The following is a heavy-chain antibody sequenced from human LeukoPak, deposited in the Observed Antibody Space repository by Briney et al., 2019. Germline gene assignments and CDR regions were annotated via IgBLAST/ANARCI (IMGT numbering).Heavy chain of an antibody. CDR2: ISGSSNRI. CDR1: GFTFRSFA. J-gene: IGHJ4*02. D-gene: IGHD4-23*01. CDR3: ARAPPDYGGYTNDY. V-gene: IGHV3-48*01. Sequence: PGRSLRLSCAASGFTFRSFAMHWVRQAPGKGLKWVSYISGSSNRIFYADSVKGRFTISRDNAENSLYLQMNSLRAEDTAVYYCARAPPDYGGYTNDYWGQGTLVTVSS.